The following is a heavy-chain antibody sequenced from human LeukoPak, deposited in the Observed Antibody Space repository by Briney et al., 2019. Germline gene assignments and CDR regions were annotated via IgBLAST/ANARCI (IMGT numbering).Heavy chain of an antibody. J-gene: IGHJ3*02. CDR3: AREELQDAFEI. CDR2: IYYSGST. V-gene: IGHV4-30-4*08. D-gene: IGHD1-26*01. Sequence: SETLSLTCTVSGGSISSGDYYWSWIRQPPGKGLEWIGYIYYSGSTYYNPSLKSRVTISVDTSKNQFSLKLSSVTAADTAVYYCAREELQDAFEIWGQGTMVTVSS. CDR1: GGSISSGDYY.